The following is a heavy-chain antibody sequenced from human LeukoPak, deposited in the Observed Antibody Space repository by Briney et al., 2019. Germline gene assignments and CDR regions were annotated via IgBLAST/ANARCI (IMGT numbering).Heavy chain of an antibody. CDR3: ARESNSAYLFDY. CDR1: GGSISSYY. Sequence: SETLSLTCTVSGGSISSYYWSWIRQPAGKGLEWIGRIYSSGSTNYAPSLKSRVTMSVDTSKNQFSLKLSPMTAADTAAYYCARESNSAYLFDYWGQGTLVTVSS. D-gene: IGHD2-2*01. CDR2: IYSSGST. V-gene: IGHV4-4*07. J-gene: IGHJ4*02.